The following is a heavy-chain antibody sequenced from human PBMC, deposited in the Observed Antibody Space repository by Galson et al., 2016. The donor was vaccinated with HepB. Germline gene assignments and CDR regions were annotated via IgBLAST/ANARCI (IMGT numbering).Heavy chain of an antibody. CDR1: GYRFPTYG. Sequence: SVKVSCKVSGYRFPTYGISWVRQAPGQGLEWLGWISANSGNTYYAQKFHDRVTMTRDTSASTVYMDLRSLRSDDTAVYYCARDVQFRLDYWGQGTLVTASS. D-gene: IGHD5-24*01. CDR3: ARDVQFRLDY. J-gene: IGHJ4*02. CDR2: ISANSGNT. V-gene: IGHV1-18*04.